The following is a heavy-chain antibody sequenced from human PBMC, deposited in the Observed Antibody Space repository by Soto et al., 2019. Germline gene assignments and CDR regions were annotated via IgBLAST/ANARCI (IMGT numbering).Heavy chain of an antibody. V-gene: IGHV1-3*01. D-gene: IGHD2-15*01. CDR1: GYTFTIYA. CDR3: ARDSLRCSGGSCYPY. J-gene: IGHJ4*02. CDR2: INAGNGNT. Sequence: SLKLSWKAAGYTFTIYASHWVSKAPGQRLEWMGWINAGNGNTKYSQKFQGRVTITRDTSASTAYMELSSLRSEDTAVYYCARDSLRCSGGSCYPYWGQGTLVTVSS.